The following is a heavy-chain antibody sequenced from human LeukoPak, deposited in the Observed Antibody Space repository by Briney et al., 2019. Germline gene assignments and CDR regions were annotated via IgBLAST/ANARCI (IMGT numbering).Heavy chain of an antibody. Sequence: GGSLRLSYAASGFTFSSYGMQWVRQAPGKGLEWVAYIRYDGSNKYYADSVKGRFTIYRDNSKNTLYLQMNSLRAEHTAVYYCAKTGYCSGGSCPGDYWGQGTLVTVSS. CDR1: GFTFSSYG. J-gene: IGHJ4*02. D-gene: IGHD2-15*01. CDR3: AKTGYCSGGSCPGDY. V-gene: IGHV3-30*02. CDR2: IRYDGSNK.